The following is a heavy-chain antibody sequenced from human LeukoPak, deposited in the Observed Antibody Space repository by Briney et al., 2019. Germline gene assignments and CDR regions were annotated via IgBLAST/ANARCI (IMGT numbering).Heavy chain of an antibody. Sequence: GASVKVSCKASGGTFSSYAISWVRQAPGQGLEWMGGIIPIFGTANYAQKFQGRVTITTDESTSTAYMELSSLRSEDTAVYYCAIRGTIAVAQFDYWGQGTLVTVSS. D-gene: IGHD6-19*01. CDR2: IIPIFGTA. CDR3: AIRGTIAVAQFDY. V-gene: IGHV1-69*05. CDR1: GGTFSSYA. J-gene: IGHJ4*02.